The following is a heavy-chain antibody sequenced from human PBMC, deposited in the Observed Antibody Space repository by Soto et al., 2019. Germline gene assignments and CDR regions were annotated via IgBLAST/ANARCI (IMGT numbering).Heavy chain of an antibody. Sequence: GGSLRLSCAASGFTFSSYAMGWVRQGPGKGLEWVAVVSTGGSTHYADSVRGRFTISRDNSKNTLSLQMNSLTAEDTAVYFCAKRRGAGGHFDYWGQGALVTSPQ. CDR3: AKRRGAGGHFDY. CDR2: VSTGGST. D-gene: IGHD2-15*01. J-gene: IGHJ4*02. CDR1: GFTFSSYA. V-gene: IGHV3-23*01.